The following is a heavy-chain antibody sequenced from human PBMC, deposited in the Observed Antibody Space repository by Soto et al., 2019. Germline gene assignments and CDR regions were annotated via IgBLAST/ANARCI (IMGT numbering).Heavy chain of an antibody. CDR1: GGSFSGHY. Sequence: SETLSLTCAVYGGSFSGHYWSWIRQSPGKGLEWIGDINHSGSTNYNPSLKSRVTISVDTSKNQFSLKLSSVAAADTAMYYRARGIDLKLVFHRDASDKFYFDSWGQGTLVTVSS. J-gene: IGHJ4*02. CDR3: ARGIDLKLVFHRDASDKFYFDS. V-gene: IGHV4-34*01. D-gene: IGHD1-26*01. CDR2: INHSGST.